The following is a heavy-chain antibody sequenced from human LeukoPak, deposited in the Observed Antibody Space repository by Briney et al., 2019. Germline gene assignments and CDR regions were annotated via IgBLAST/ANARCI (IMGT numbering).Heavy chain of an antibody. J-gene: IGHJ3*02. Sequence: GGSLRLSCADSGLPFSSSWMSWVRQAPGKGLERVANINQDGSEEYYVDSVKGRFSISIDNAKNSLHLQMSSLRAEDTSMYYCVTHTWLIKIWGQGIMVTVSS. CDR2: INQDGSEE. V-gene: IGHV3-7*02. D-gene: IGHD3-10*01. CDR1: GLPFSSSW. CDR3: VTHTWLIKI.